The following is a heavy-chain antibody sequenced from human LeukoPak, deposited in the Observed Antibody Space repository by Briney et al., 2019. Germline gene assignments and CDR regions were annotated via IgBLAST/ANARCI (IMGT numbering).Heavy chain of an antibody. CDR3: ARELGFDP. J-gene: IGHJ5*02. CDR1: GFTFSDYR. CDR2: ISSSSSYI. Sequence: GGSLRLSCAASGFTFSDYRMHWVRLAPGKGLEWVSSISSSSSYIYYTDSVKGRFTISRDNAKNSLYLQMNSLRAEDTAVYYCARELGFDPWGQGTLVTVSS. D-gene: IGHD1-1*01. V-gene: IGHV3-21*01.